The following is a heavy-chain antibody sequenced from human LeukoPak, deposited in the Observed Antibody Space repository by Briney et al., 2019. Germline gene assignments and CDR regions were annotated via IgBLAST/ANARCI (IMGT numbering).Heavy chain of an antibody. D-gene: IGHD3-10*01. J-gene: IGHJ3*02. CDR2: IKQDGSEK. Sequence: PGGSLRLSCVVSGFAISNSWMTWVRQAPGKGLEWVANIKQDGSEKHYVGSVRGRFTISRDNVKDSLYLQMNSLRVEDTAVYYCAREPGLGYAFDIWGQGTMVSVSS. CDR1: GFAISNSW. V-gene: IGHV3-7*01. CDR3: AREPGLGYAFDI.